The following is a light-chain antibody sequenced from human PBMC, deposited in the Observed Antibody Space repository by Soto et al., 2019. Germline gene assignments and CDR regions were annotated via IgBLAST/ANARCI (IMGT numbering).Light chain of an antibody. CDR3: QQYGSSPRT. CDR1: QSISSNY. CDR2: GAS. J-gene: IGKJ1*01. V-gene: IGKV3-20*01. Sequence: EIVLTQSPGTLSMSPGERATLSCRASQSISSNYLAWYQQKPGQAPRLLIYGASSRATGIPDRFSGSGSGTDFPRTISRLEAEDIAVYYCQQYGSSPRTFGQGTKVEFK.